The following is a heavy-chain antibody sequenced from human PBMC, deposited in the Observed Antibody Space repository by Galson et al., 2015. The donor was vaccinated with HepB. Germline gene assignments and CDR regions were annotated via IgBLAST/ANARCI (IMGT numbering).Heavy chain of an antibody. D-gene: IGHD2-21*01. CDR3: AREAYCGGDCYPYYFDY. CDR1: GYSFTSYW. Sequence: QSGAEVKKPGESLKISCKGSGYSFTSYWIGWVRQMPGKGLEWMGIIYPGDSDTRYSPSFQGQVTISADKSISTAYLQWSSLKASDTAMYYCAREAYCGGDCYPYYFDYWGQGTLVTVSS. V-gene: IGHV5-51*03. J-gene: IGHJ4*02. CDR2: IYPGDSDT.